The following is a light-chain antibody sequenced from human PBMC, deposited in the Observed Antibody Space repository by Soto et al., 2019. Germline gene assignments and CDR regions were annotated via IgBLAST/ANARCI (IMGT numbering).Light chain of an antibody. CDR2: EVT. CDR3: SSYRSIGTVV. CDR1: SSDVGYYDY. V-gene: IGLV2-8*01. Sequence: QSVLTQPPSASGFPGQSVTISCTGTSSDVGYYDYVSWYQQHPGKAPKLVIYEVTKRPSGVPDRVSGSKSGNTASLTISGLRADDEADYYCSSYRSIGTVVFGAGTKVTVL. J-gene: IGLJ1*01.